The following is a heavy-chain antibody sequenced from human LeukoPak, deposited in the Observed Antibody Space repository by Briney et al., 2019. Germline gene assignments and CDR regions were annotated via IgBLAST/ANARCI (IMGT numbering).Heavy chain of an antibody. D-gene: IGHD3-22*01. CDR1: GFTFSSYS. CDR3: AKAKDSGGYYRTDEYFQH. V-gene: IGHV3-30*02. Sequence: PGGSLRLSCAASGFTFSSYSMNWVRQAPGKGLEWVAFIRYEGSNKYYADSVKGRFTISRNNSKNTLYLHKNSLRAEDTAVYYCAKAKDSGGYYRTDEYFQHWGQGTLVTVSS. CDR2: IRYEGSNK. J-gene: IGHJ1*01.